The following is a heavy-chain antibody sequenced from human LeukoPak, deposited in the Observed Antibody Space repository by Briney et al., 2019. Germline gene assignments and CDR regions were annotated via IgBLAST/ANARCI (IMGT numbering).Heavy chain of an antibody. D-gene: IGHD1-7*01. CDR2: ISSRDGTI. CDR3: ARENYELTGHFDY. CDR1: GFTFSDFY. V-gene: IGHV3-11*01. J-gene: IGHJ4*02. Sequence: PGGSLRLSCAASGFTFSDFYMSWIRQAPGKGLEWFSYISSRDGTIFYADSVKGRFTISRDNTRNILYLQMNSLRAEDTAVYYCARENYELTGHFDYWGQGTLVAVSP.